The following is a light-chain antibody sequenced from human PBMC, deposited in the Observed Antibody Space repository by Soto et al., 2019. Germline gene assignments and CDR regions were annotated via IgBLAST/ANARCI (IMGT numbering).Light chain of an antibody. Sequence: QSVTAQPASVSGSPGQSISISCTGTSREVRGYSYISRYQQHPRTAPKFTIYEVSKPPSGISNRFSGSRSGNTASLTISGIQAEDEADYYCSSYTSSNTYVFGSGTKVTVL. J-gene: IGLJ1*01. CDR3: SSYTSSNTYV. V-gene: IGLV2-14*01. CDR2: EVS. CDR1: SREVRGYSY.